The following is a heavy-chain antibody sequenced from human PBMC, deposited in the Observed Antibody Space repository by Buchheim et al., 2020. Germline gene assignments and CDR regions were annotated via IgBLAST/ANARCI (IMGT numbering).Heavy chain of an antibody. V-gene: IGHV3-30*18. Sequence: QVQLVESGGGVVQPGRSLRLSCAASGFTFSSYGMHWVRQAPGKGLEWVAVISYDGSNKYYADSVKGRFTISRDNSKSTLYLQMNSLRAEDTALYYCAKDPGPVELLRCGELMPAFDYWGQGTL. J-gene: IGHJ4*02. CDR2: ISYDGSNK. CDR1: GFTFSSYG. D-gene: IGHD3-10*01. CDR3: AKDPGPVELLRCGELMPAFDY.